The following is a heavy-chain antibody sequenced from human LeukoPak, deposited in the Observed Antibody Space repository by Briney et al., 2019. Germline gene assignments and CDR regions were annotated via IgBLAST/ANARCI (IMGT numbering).Heavy chain of an antibody. D-gene: IGHD3-16*01. V-gene: IGHV3-23*01. Sequence: GGPLRLSCEASGSGFTFGNFALSWVRQAPGKGLEWLSGISGSGYYTYYADSVKGRFTISRDNSKNTLYIEMNSLRAEDTAVYYCAKDGSWGDYYFYFYMDVWGKGTTVTVSS. J-gene: IGHJ6*03. CDR1: GSGFTFGNFA. CDR3: AKDGSWGDYYFYFYMDV. CDR2: ISGSGYYT.